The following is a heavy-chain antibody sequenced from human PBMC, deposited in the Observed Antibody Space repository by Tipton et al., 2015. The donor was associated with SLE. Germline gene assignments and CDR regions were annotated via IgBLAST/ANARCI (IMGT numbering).Heavy chain of an antibody. V-gene: IGHV4-59*08. CDR3: ASGASLDASDI. CDR1: GGSISSHY. Sequence: TLSLTCTVSGGSISSHYWSWIRQPPGKGLEWIGYIYYSGSTNYNPSLKSRVTISVDTSKNQFSLKLSSVTAADTAVYYCASGASLDASDIWGQGTMVTVSS. J-gene: IGHJ3*02. CDR2: IYYSGST. D-gene: IGHD6-6*01.